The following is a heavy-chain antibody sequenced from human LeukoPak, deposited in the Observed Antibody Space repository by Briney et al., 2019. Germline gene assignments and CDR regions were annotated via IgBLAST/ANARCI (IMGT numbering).Heavy chain of an antibody. CDR1: GFTFDDYG. J-gene: IGHJ6*02. CDR2: INWNGGST. D-gene: IGHD6-19*01. V-gene: IGHV3-20*01. Sequence: GGSLRLSCAASGFTFDDYGMSWVRQAPGKGLEWVSGINWNGGSTGYADFVKGRFTISRDNAKNSLYLQMNSLRAEDTALYHCARSAVAGTHYYYGMDVWGQGTTVTVSS. CDR3: ARSAVAGTHYYYGMDV.